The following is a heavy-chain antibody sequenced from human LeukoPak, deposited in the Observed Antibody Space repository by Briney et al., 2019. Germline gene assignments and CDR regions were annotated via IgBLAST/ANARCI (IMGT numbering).Heavy chain of an antibody. Sequence: SETLSLTCAVSDYSISSGYYWGWIRQPPGKGLEWIGSIYHSGNTYYNPSLKSRVTISVDTSKNQFSVELNSVTAAETAVYYCARVRYYGSGTYPIVGPFDYWGQGTLVTVSS. D-gene: IGHD3-10*01. CDR1: DYSISSGYY. CDR2: IYHSGNT. CDR3: ARVRYYGSGTYPIVGPFDY. J-gene: IGHJ4*02. V-gene: IGHV4-38-2*01.